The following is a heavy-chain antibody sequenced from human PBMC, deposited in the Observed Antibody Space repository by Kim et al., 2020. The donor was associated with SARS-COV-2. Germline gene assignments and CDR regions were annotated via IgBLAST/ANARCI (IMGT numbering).Heavy chain of an antibody. CDR2: IIPILGIA. CDR1: GGTFSSYA. Sequence: SVKVSCKASGGTFSSYAISWVRQAPGQGLEWMGRIIPILGIANYAQKFQGRVTITADKSTSTAYMELSSLRSEDTAVYYCARDCVPNYYYYMDVWGKGTTVTVSS. D-gene: IGHD6-6*01. V-gene: IGHV1-69*04. CDR3: ARDCVPNYYYYMDV. J-gene: IGHJ6*03.